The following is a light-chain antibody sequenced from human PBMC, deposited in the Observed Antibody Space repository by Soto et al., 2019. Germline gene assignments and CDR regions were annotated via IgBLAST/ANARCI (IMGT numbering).Light chain of an antibody. Sequence: DIQMTQSPSILSASVGDRVTITCRASQRIGTWLACYQQTPGTAPKLLIYTATIFQGGGPSMFSGSGSAREFTPATSSLQPDDFATYYCQEQGTFSPWTFGQGTKVDIK. V-gene: IGKV1-5*03. CDR3: QEQGTFSPWT. J-gene: IGKJ1*01. CDR2: TAT. CDR1: QRIGTW.